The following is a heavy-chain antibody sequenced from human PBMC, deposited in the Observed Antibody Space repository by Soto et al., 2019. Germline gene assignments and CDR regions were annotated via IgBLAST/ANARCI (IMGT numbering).Heavy chain of an antibody. CDR2: IYPGDSDT. D-gene: IGHD5-18*01. CDR3: ARRGYSYGYWYYYGMDV. Sequence: VESLKISCKGSGYIFTSYWIGCVRQMAVEVLEWMGIIYPGDSDTRYSPSFQGQVTISADKSISTAYLQWSSLKASDTAMYYCARRGYSYGYWYYYGMDVWGQGTTVTVSS. J-gene: IGHJ6*02. V-gene: IGHV5-51*01. CDR1: GYIFTSYW.